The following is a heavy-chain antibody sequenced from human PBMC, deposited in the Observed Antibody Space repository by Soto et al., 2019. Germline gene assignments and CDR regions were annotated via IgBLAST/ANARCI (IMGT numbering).Heavy chain of an antibody. Sequence: QVQLQXXXPGLVKPSQTLSLTCTISGDSINNGGFYWSWVRQHPGMGLEWIGFINYSGATYYNPSLKSRVSISLHTSKTQFSLKLSSVTAADTAVYYCARDLYGSGMDYWGQGILVTVSS. CDR1: GDSINNGGFY. CDR2: INYSGAT. V-gene: IGHV4-31*03. D-gene: IGHD3-10*01. CDR3: ARDLYGSGMDY. J-gene: IGHJ4*02.